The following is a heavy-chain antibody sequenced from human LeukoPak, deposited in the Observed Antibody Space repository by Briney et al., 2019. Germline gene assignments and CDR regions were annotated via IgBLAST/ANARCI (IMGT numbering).Heavy chain of an antibody. CDR3: ARDGGGLDY. V-gene: IGHV3-21*01. D-gene: IGHD3-16*01. J-gene: IGHJ4*02. CDR2: ISSSSDDK. CDR1: GFTFSSHR. Sequence: PGGSLRLSCAASGFTFSSHRMNWVRQAPGKGLEWVSSISSSSDDKKYADSVRGRFTISRDNAKNSLYLQMNSLRADDTAVYYCARDGGGLDYWGQGTLVTVSS.